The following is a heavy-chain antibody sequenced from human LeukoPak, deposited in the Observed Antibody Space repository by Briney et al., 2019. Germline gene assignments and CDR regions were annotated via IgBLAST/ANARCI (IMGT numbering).Heavy chain of an antibody. CDR3: ARGCRYCSGGSQDS. Sequence: GGSLRLSCTVSGFTVSSNSMSWVRQAPGKGLEWVSAISGGSTYYADSVKGRFTISRDNSKNTLYLQMNSLRAEDTAVYYCARGCRYCSGGSQDSWGQGTLVTVSS. CDR1: GFTVSSNS. V-gene: IGHV3-53*05. J-gene: IGHJ4*02. D-gene: IGHD2-15*01. CDR2: ISGGST.